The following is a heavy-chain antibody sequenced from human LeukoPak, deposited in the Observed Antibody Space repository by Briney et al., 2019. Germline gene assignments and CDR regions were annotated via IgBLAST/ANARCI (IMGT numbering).Heavy chain of an antibody. Sequence: GGSLRLSCAASGFSFSSYDMNWVRQAPGKGLEWVSSISSSSSYIYYADSVKGRFTISRDNSKNSLFLQMNSLRAEDTAVYYCAKEVVTAPYYYYYMDVWGKGTTVTVSS. CDR3: AKEVVTAPYYYYYMDV. D-gene: IGHD4-23*01. V-gene: IGHV3-21*01. J-gene: IGHJ6*03. CDR2: ISSSSSYI. CDR1: GFSFSSYD.